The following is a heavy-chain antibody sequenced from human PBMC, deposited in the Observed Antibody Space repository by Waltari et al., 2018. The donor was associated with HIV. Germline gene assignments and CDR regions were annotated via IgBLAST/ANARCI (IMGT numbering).Heavy chain of an antibody. J-gene: IGHJ4*02. Sequence: EVQVVVSGGGLVQPGGSLRLLCAASGSTFSKYAMSLVRQAPGKGLEWVAAISGSGGSTHYADSVKGRFTISRDSSKNTLDLQMNSLRAEDTAVYFCAKDLYCSGGNCYSRVLDSWGQGTLVTVSS. V-gene: IGHV3-23*04. CDR2: ISGSGGST. CDR1: GSTFSKYA. CDR3: AKDLYCSGGNCYSRVLDS. D-gene: IGHD2-15*01.